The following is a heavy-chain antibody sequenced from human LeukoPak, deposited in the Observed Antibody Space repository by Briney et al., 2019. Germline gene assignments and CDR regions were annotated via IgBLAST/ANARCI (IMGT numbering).Heavy chain of an antibody. J-gene: IGHJ6*03. D-gene: IGHD5-12*01. CDR2: IYTSGST. CDR1: GGSISSGSYY. Sequence: PSQTLSLTCTVSGGSISSGSYYWSWIRQPAGKGLEWIGRIYTSGSTNYNPSLKSRVTISVDTSKNQFSLKLSSVTAADTAVYYCARDLRGYSGYDYPPDYCYYMDVWGKGTTVTVSS. V-gene: IGHV4-61*02. CDR3: ARDLRGYSGYDYPPDYCYYMDV.